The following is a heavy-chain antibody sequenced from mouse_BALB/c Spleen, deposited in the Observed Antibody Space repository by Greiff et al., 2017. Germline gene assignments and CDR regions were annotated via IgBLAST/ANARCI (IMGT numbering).Heavy chain of an antibody. CDR2: INPYNDGT. V-gene: IGHV1-14*01. J-gene: IGHJ2*01. CDR1: GYTFTSYV. D-gene: IGHD1-1*01. CDR3: ARRMITTVVATDY. Sequence: EVQLQQSGPELVKPGASVKMSCKASGYTFTSYVMHWVKQKPGQGLEWIGYINPYNDGTKYNEKFKGKATLTSDKSSSTAYMELSSLTSEDSAVYYCARRMITTVVATDYWGQGTTLTVSS.